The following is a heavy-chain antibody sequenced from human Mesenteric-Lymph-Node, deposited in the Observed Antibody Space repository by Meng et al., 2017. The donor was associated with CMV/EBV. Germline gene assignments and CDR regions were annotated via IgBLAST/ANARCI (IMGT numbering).Heavy chain of an antibody. CDR3: ARDNVNPEGFDP. CDR2: INPNSGVS. Sequence: QVHLVQSRAAVGKPGASVTLSCKASGYTFTDFYIHWVRQAPGQGLEWMGRINPNSGVSNSAQNFQGRVTMTTNTSISTAYMELGRLTSDDTAVYYCARDNVNPEGFDPWGQGTLVTVSS. V-gene: IGHV1-2*06. J-gene: IGHJ5*02. D-gene: IGHD2/OR15-2a*01. CDR1: GYTFTDFY.